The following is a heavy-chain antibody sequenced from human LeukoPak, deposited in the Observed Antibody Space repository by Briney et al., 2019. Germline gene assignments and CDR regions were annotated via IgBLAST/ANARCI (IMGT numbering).Heavy chain of an antibody. CDR3: AREGNYYGSGSYPNWFDP. Sequence: LSLTCTVSGDSIYNSDYYWGWIRQAPGKGLEWVSYISSSSSTIYYADSVKGRFTISRDNAKNSLYLQMNSLRAEDTAVYYCAREGNYYGSGSYPNWFDPWGQGTLVTVSS. D-gene: IGHD3-10*01. V-gene: IGHV3-11*04. CDR1: GDSIYNSDYY. J-gene: IGHJ5*02. CDR2: ISSSSSTI.